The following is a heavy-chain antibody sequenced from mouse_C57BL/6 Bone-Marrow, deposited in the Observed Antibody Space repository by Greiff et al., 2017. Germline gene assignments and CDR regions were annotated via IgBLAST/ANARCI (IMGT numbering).Heavy chain of an antibody. D-gene: IGHD2-4*01. J-gene: IGHJ4*01. CDR3: ARHDYVGAMDY. Sequence: EVKLVESGGGLVQPGGSLKLSCAASGFTFSDYYMYWVRQTPEKRLEWVAYISNGGGSTYYPDTVEGRFTISRDNAKNTLYLQMSRLKSEDTAMYYCARHDYVGAMDYWGQGTSVTVSS. V-gene: IGHV5-12*01. CDR1: GFTFSDYY. CDR2: ISNGGGST.